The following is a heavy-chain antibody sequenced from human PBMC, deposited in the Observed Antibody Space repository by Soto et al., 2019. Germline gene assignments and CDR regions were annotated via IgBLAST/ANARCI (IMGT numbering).Heavy chain of an antibody. CDR3: ARGAASLRFLEWLSPAEYFQH. D-gene: IGHD3-3*01. Sequence: GGSLRLSCAASGFTFSSYSMNWVRQAPGKGLEWVSSISSSSSYIYYADSVKGRFTISRDNAKNSLYLQMNSLRAEDTAVYYCARGAASLRFLEWLSPAEYFQHWGQGTLVTVSS. V-gene: IGHV3-21*01. CDR1: GFTFSSYS. J-gene: IGHJ1*01. CDR2: ISSSSSYI.